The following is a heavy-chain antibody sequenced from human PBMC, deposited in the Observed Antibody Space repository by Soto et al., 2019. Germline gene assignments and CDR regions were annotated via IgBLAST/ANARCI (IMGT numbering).Heavy chain of an antibody. CDR3: ARTLMVYAISPPGY. CDR2: ISSSSSYI. D-gene: IGHD2-8*01. V-gene: IGHV3-21*01. J-gene: IGHJ4*02. CDR1: GFTFSSYS. Sequence: LRLSCAASGFTFSSYSMNWVRQAPGKGLEWVSSISSSSSYIYYADSVKGRFTISRDNAKNSLYLQMNSLRAEDTAVYYCARTLMVYAISPPGYWGQGTLVTVSS.